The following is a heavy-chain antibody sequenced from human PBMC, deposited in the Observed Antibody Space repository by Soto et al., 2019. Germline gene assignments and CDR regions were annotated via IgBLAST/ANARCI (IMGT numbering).Heavy chain of an antibody. J-gene: IGHJ5*02. CDR2: ISSSSSYI. V-gene: IGHV3-21*01. CDR3: ARDLAAAADWFDP. CDR1: GFTFSSYS. Sequence: GGSLRLSCAASGFTFSSYSMNWVRQAPGKGLEWVSSISSSSSYIYYADSVKGRFTTSRDNAKNSLYLQMNSLRAEDTAVYYCARDLAAAADWFDPWGQGTLVTAPQ. D-gene: IGHD6-13*01.